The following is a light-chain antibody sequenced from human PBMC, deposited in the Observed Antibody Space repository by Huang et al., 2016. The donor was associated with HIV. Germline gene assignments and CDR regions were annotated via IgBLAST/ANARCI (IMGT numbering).Light chain of an antibody. J-gene: IGKJ4*01. CDR3: QQYSNWLLS. V-gene: IGKV3-15*01. Sequence: EIVMTQSPATLSVSPGQCVTLSCRANGSVSTNLAWYQQRPGQAPRLLIYWSSTRAHRIQAGISGRGSGADFSLTSSSLQYEDFAHYYCQQYSNWLLSFGGGTRVDSK. CDR1: GSVSTN. CDR2: WSS.